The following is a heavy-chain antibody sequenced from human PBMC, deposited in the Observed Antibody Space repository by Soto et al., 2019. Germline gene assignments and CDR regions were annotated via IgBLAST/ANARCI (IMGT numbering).Heavy chain of an antibody. V-gene: IGHV1-69*01. CDR3: AREYSSSSQYLYFDV. Sequence: QVQLVQSGAELKTPGSSVKVSCKVSGGIFSSYAIGWVRQAPGPGLEWMAGIIPITGTTNRAQKFQGRVTVTADESTTTVYMELSSLTAEDTAVYYCAREYSSSSQYLYFDVWGRGTLVTVSS. CDR2: IIPITGTT. J-gene: IGHJ2*01. D-gene: IGHD6-6*01. CDR1: GGIFSSYA.